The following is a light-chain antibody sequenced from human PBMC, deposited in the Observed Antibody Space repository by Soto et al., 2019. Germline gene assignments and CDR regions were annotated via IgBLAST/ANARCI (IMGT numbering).Light chain of an antibody. CDR3: QQYGNSSGT. Sequence: EIAMTQSPATLSLSPGERVTLSCGASQSVRSNLAWYQQKPGQAPRLLIYGASTRATGLPARFSGSGSGTDFTLTISSLKYEDFAVYYCQQYGNSSGTFGQGTKVDIK. CDR2: GAS. J-gene: IGKJ1*01. V-gene: IGKV3-15*01. CDR1: QSVRSN.